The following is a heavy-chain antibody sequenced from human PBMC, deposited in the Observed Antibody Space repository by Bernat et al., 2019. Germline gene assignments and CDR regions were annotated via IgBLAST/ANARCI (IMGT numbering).Heavy chain of an antibody. V-gene: IGHV4-31*03. D-gene: IGHD2-21*02. CDR3: ARDIVVVTAIRNYYYGMDV. J-gene: IGHJ6*02. CDR2: IYYSGST. Sequence: QVQLQESGPGLVKPSETLSLTCTVSGGSVSSGSYYWSWIRQPPGKGLEWIGYIYYSGSTYYNPSLKSRVTISVDTSKNQFSLKLSSVTAADTAVYYCARDIVVVTAIRNYYYGMDVWGQGTTVTVSS. CDR1: GGSVSSGSYY.